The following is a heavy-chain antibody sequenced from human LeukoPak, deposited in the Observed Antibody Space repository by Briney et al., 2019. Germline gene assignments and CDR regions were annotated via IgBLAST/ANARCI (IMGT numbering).Heavy chain of an antibody. CDR1: GYTFTSYH. CDR3: ATAPSGSWVWFDP. D-gene: IGHD3-10*01. Sequence: GASVKVSCKASGYTFTSYHMHWVRQAPGQGLEWMGIINPSGGTTNYAQKFRGRVTMTRDMSTSTVYMELSSLRSEDTAVYYCATAPSGSWVWFDPWGQGTLVTVSS. V-gene: IGHV1-46*01. CDR2: INPSGGTT. J-gene: IGHJ5*02.